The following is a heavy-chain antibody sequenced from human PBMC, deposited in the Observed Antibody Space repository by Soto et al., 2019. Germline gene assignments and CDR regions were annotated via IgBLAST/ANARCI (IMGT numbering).Heavy chain of an antibody. J-gene: IGHJ5*01. D-gene: IGHD6-13*01. V-gene: IGHV1-3*01. Sequence: ASVKVSCKASGYTFTSYAMHWVRQAPGQRLEWMGWINAGNGNTKYSQKFQGRVTITRDTSASTAYMELSSLRSEDTAVYYCARDPIYSSSWYPIFNWFASWGQGTLVTVYS. CDR2: INAGNGNT. CDR3: ARDPIYSSSWYPIFNWFAS. CDR1: GYTFTSYA.